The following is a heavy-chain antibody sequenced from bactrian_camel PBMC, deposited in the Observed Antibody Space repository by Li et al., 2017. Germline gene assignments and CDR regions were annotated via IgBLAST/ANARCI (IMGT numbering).Heavy chain of an antibody. J-gene: IGHJ4*01. CDR3: ARKKFGSDDYSVLSEYDQ. Sequence: VQLVESGGGSVQTGQSLRLSCAVSGYTSSSNCVGWIRQAPGKEREWVSCISPKGGTTYYEDSVKGRFTISRDNAKNTLYLELNRLKTEDTAMYYCARKKFGSDDYSVLSEYDQWGQGTQVTVS. CDR1: GYTSSSNC. D-gene: IGHD2*01. CDR2: ISPKGGTT. V-gene: IGHV3S60*01.